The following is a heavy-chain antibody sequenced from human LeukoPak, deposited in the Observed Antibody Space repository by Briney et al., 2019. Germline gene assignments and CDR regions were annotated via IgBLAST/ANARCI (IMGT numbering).Heavy chain of an antibody. D-gene: IGHD6-6*01. CDR2: IYYSGST. Sequence: SETLSLTCTVSGGSFSNYYWSWIRQPPGKGLEWIGYIYYSGSTNYSPSLKSRVTISVDTSKNQFSLNLSSVTAADTAVYYCARHIPPKYSSSGWFDPWGQGTLVTVSS. CDR1: GGSFSNYY. J-gene: IGHJ5*02. V-gene: IGHV4-59*08. CDR3: ARHIPPKYSSSGWFDP.